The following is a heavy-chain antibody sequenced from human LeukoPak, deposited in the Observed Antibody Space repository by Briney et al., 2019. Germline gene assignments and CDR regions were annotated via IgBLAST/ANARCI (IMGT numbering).Heavy chain of an antibody. CDR3: ACGSSGTHHEGY. J-gene: IGHJ4*02. CDR1: GFTFSNHA. Sequence: GGSLRLSCAASGFTFSNHAMSWVRHAPGKGLEWVSTISESGVITYYADSVKGRFTISRDNFKNTLYLQMDSLTAEDTAVFYCACGSSGTHHEGYWGQGTLVTVSS. CDR2: ISESGVIT. V-gene: IGHV3-23*01. D-gene: IGHD2-21*01.